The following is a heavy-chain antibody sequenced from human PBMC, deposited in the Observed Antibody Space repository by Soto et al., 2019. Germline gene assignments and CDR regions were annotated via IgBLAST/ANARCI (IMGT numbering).Heavy chain of an antibody. CDR3: ARYYGDYKNYFDY. V-gene: IGHV4-39*01. D-gene: IGHD4-17*01. Sequence: SESLSPTCTVTAGSISRSPNFCGWIRQPPGKGLELIGSIFYSGTTYNNPSLNSRVTLSVDTSKNQFSLKLNSVTAADTAVYYCARYYGDYKNYFDYWGQG. CDR2: IFYSGTT. J-gene: IGHJ4*02. CDR1: AGSISRSPNF.